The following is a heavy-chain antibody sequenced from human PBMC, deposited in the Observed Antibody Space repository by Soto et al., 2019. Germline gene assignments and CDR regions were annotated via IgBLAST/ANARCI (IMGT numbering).Heavy chain of an antibody. Sequence: SETLSLTCTVSGGSISSSSYYWGWIRRPPGKGLEWIGSIYYSGSTYYNPSLKSRVTISVDTSKNQFSLKLSSVTAADTAVYYCARQEGWGSGWAFDYWGQGTLVTVSS. CDR1: GGSISSSSYY. CDR3: ARQEGWGSGWAFDY. V-gene: IGHV4-39*01. J-gene: IGHJ4*02. CDR2: IYYSGST. D-gene: IGHD3-10*01.